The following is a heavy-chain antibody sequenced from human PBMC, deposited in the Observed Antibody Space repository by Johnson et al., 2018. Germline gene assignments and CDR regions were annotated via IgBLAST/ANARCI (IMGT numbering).Heavy chain of an antibody. Sequence: VQLVESGGGLVQPGRSLRLSCVASGFTFDDYAMHWVRQAPGKGLEWVSGISWNSANIGYADSVRGRFPISRDNAMNSLFLQMHGLRAEDMALYYCAKATPPFDHYYGLDVWGQGTTVTVSS. CDR2: ISWNSANI. D-gene: IGHD3-10*01. V-gene: IGHV3-9*03. CDR3: AKATPPFDHYYGLDV. J-gene: IGHJ6*02. CDR1: GFTFDDYA.